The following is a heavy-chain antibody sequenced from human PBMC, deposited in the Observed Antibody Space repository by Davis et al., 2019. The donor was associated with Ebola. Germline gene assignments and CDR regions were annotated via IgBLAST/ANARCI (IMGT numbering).Heavy chain of an antibody. J-gene: IGHJ6*04. CDR2: MNPNTGNT. Sequence: ASVKVSCKASGYTFTGYYLHWVRQAPGQGLEWMGWMNPNTGNTGYALKFQGRVTMTRNTSISTAYMDLSSLRSEDTAVYYCARDLQFGELGMDVWGKGTTVTVSS. V-gene: IGHV1-8*02. D-gene: IGHD3-16*01. CDR1: GYTFTGYY. CDR3: ARDLQFGELGMDV.